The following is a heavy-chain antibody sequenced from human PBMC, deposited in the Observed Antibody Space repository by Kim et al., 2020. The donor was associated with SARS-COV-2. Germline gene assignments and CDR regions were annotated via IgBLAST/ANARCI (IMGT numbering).Heavy chain of an antibody. CDR3: ATVRYSGPTHHFSP. CDR1: GDSITNTNYF. CDR2: ISYRGTT. V-gene: IGHV4-31*03. D-gene: IGHD2-21*01. J-gene: IGHJ4*01. Sequence: SETLSLTCSVSGDSITNTNYFWAWLRQLPGKALECLADISYRGTTYYNPSLRSRLTISMETSKNQFSLRLTSVTAADADVYYCATVRYSGPTHHFSPWGQGGLVSVPA.